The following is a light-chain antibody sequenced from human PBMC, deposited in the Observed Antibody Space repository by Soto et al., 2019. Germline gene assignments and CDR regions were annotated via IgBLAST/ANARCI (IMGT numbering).Light chain of an antibody. J-gene: IGKJ4*01. CDR1: QSLGSSDENTY. Sequence: DVVMTQSPLSLPVTLGQPASISCRSSQSLGSSDENTYLGWYQQRPGQSPRRLIYKVSNRDSGVPDRFSGSGSGSDFTLKISRVEAEDVGVYYCMQGTHWPPVTFGGGTKVEIK. CDR2: KVS. CDR3: MQGTHWPPVT. V-gene: IGKV2-30*01.